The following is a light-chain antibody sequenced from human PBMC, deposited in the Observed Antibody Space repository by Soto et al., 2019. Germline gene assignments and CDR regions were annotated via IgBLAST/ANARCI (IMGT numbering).Light chain of an antibody. CDR2: EGS. Sequence: QSALTQPASVSGSPGQSVTISCTGTSSDVGSYNLVSWYQQHPGKAPKLMIYEGSKRPSGVSNRFSGSKSGNTASLTISGFQAEDEAVYSCCSYAGSSTPYVFGTGTKVTVL. V-gene: IGLV2-23*01. CDR3: CSYAGSSTPYV. CDR1: SSDVGSYNL. J-gene: IGLJ1*01.